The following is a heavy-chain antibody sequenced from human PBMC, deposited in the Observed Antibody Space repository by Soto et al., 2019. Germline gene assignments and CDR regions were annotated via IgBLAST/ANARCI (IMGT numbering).Heavy chain of an antibody. D-gene: IGHD3-22*01. Sequence: GGSLRLSCAASGFSFGSYGMHWVRQAPGTGLEWVAVISYDGSNKYYADSVKGRFTISRDNSKNTLYLQMNSLRAEDTAVYYCAKDQGYDSSGYYHGMDVWGQGTTVTVSS. CDR1: GFSFGSYG. J-gene: IGHJ6*02. CDR3: AKDQGYDSSGYYHGMDV. CDR2: ISYDGSNK. V-gene: IGHV3-30*18.